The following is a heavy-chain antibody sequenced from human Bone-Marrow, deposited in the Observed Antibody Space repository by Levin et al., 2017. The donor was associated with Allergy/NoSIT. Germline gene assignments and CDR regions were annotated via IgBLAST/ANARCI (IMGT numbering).Heavy chain of an antibody. J-gene: IGHJ3*02. CDR1: GYTFTGYY. V-gene: IGHV1-2*02. CDR2: IDPSSGAT. Sequence: ASVKVSCKASGYTFTGYYMHWARQAPGQGLEWLGWIDPSSGATNYAQKFHGRVTMTRETSISTAYMELSRLRSDDTAVYYCARSRASYDSSAYNAFDIWGQGTMVTVSS. CDR3: ARSRASYDSSAYNAFDI. D-gene: IGHD3-22*01.